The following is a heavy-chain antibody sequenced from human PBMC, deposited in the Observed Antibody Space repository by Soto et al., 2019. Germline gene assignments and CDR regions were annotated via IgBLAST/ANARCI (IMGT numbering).Heavy chain of an antibody. CDR2: IYYSGST. CDR1: GGSISSSSYY. V-gene: IGHV4-39*01. CDR3: ARSFTYCSSTSCYVDGFDY. D-gene: IGHD2-2*01. J-gene: IGHJ4*02. Sequence: PSETLSLTCTVSGGSISSSSYYWGWIRQPPGKGLEWIGSIYYSGSTYYNPSLKSRVTISVDTSKNQFSLKLSSVTAADTAVYYCARSFTYCSSTSCYVDGFDYWGQGTLVTSPQ.